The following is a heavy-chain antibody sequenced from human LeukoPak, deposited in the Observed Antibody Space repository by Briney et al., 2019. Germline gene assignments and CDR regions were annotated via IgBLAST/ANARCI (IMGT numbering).Heavy chain of an antibody. CDR2: INPSGGST. CDR1: GYSFTSYY. Sequence: GASVKVSCKTSGYSFTSYYIHWVRQAPGQGLEWMGIINPSGGSTTHAQKLQGRLTMASDTSTSTVYMELSSLRSEDTAMYYCARSSAYYNEADIWGQGTMVTVSS. CDR3: ARSSAYYNEADI. D-gene: IGHD1-26*01. V-gene: IGHV1-46*01. J-gene: IGHJ3*02.